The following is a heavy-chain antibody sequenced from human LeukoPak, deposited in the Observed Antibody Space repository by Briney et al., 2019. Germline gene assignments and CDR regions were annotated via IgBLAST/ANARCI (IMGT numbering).Heavy chain of an antibody. CDR2: IWYDGSEK. J-gene: IGHJ4*02. V-gene: IGHV3-33*06. Sequence: GGSLRLSCAASGFTFRYGIHWVRQAPGKGLEWVGVIWYDGSEKEYAESVKGRFTISRDNSKNTVYLQMTSLRVEDTAMYYCAKQGTFTSSSSWFLDSWGQGTLVTVS. CDR1: GFTFRYG. D-gene: IGHD6-13*01. CDR3: AKQGTFTSSSSWFLDS.